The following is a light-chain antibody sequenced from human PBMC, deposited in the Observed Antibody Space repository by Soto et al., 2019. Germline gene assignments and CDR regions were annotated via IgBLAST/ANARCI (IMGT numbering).Light chain of an antibody. J-gene: IGKJ4*01. V-gene: IGKV3-20*01. CDR2: RAS. CDR1: QSLSGNY. CDR3: QQSYSTPLT. Sequence: NVLTQSPGTLSLSPGQRATLSCRASQSLSGNYLAWYQQKPGQAPRVLIYRASIRATGISDRFSGSGSGTDFTLTISSLQPEDFATYYCQQSYSTPLTFGGGTKVDIK.